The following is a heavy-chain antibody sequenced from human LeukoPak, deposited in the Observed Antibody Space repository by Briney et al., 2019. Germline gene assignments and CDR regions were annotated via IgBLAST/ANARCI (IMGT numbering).Heavy chain of an antibody. CDR3: AHRRGRLVVGWFDP. CDR2: IYWDDDK. D-gene: IGHD2-15*01. CDR1: GFSLTTSGVG. Sequence: SGPTLVKPTQTLTLTCNFSGFSLTTSGVGVGWIRQPPGKALEWLALIYWDDDKEYSPSLKSRLTINKDTSNNQVVLSMTNMDPVDSATYYCAHRRGRLVVGWFDPWGQGTLVTVSS. V-gene: IGHV2-5*02. J-gene: IGHJ5*02.